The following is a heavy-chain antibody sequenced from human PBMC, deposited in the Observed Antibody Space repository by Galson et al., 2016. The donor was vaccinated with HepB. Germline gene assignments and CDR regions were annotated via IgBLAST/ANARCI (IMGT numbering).Heavy chain of an antibody. CDR3: AKDFRSIYDSSGYYYGPLEH. Sequence: SLRLSCAASGFIFDDNAMHWVRQAPGKGLEWISGISWNGDRIGYADSVKGRFTISRDNGKNSLYLQMNSLRVEDTALYYCAKDFRSIYDSSGYYYGPLEHWGQGTLVTVSS. J-gene: IGHJ4*02. CDR1: GFIFDDNA. V-gene: IGHV3-9*01. D-gene: IGHD3-22*01. CDR2: ISWNGDRI.